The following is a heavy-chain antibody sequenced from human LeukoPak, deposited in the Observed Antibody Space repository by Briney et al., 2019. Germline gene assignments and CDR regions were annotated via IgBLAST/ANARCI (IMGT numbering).Heavy chain of an antibody. Sequence: GGSLRLSCAASGFTFSSYSMDWVRQAPGKGLEWVSYISSSTNTIYYADSVKGRFTISRDNAKNSLFLQMNSLRDEDTAVYYCARGGYGANDDAFDIWGQGTMVAVSS. CDR1: GFTFSSYS. J-gene: IGHJ3*02. D-gene: IGHD4-23*01. CDR2: ISSSTNTI. CDR3: ARGGYGANDDAFDI. V-gene: IGHV3-48*02.